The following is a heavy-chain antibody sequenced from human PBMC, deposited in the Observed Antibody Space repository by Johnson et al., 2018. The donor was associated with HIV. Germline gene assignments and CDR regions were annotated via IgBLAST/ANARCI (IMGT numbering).Heavy chain of an antibody. CDR2: IKQDGSET. J-gene: IGHJ3*01. D-gene: IGHD3-10*01. Sequence: VQLVESGGGLVQPGGSLRLSCAGSGFNFSDYWMKWVRQAPGKGLAWVAKIKQDGSETYYVDSVTGRFTISRDNAKNLLRMQMNSLRAEDTAIYYCAKVMDYYARGAFDFWGQGTMVTVSS. CDR1: GFNFSDYW. CDR3: AKVMDYYARGAFDF. V-gene: IGHV3-7*05.